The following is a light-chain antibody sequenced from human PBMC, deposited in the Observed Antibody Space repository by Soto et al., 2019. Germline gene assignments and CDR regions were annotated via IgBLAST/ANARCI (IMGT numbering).Light chain of an antibody. CDR2: SNN. V-gene: IGLV1-44*01. CDR1: SSNIGSNT. CDR3: AACDDSLNGYV. Sequence: QSVLPQPPSASGTPGQRVTISCSGSSSNIGSNTVNWYQQLPGTAPKLLIYSNNQRPSGVPDRFSGSKSGTSASLAISGLQSEDEADYYCAACDDSLNGYVFGTGTKVTVL. J-gene: IGLJ1*01.